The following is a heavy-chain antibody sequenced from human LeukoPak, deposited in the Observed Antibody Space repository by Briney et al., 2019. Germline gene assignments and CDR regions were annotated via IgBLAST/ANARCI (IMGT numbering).Heavy chain of an antibody. V-gene: IGHV3-66*01. D-gene: IGHD1-26*01. CDR1: GFTVSSNY. CDR2: IYSGGST. CDR3: AKDLTSGSYSEYYFDY. Sequence: GGSLRLSCAASGFTVSSNYMSWVRQAPGKGLEWVSVIYSGGSTYYADSVKGRFTISRDNSKNTLYLQMNSLRAEDTAVYYCAKDLTSGSYSEYYFDYWGQGTLVTVSS. J-gene: IGHJ4*02.